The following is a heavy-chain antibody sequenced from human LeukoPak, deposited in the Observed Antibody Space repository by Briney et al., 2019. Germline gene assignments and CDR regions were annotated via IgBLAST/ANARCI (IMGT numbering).Heavy chain of an antibody. CDR1: GFTFSSYS. J-gene: IGHJ4*02. V-gene: IGHV3-21*01. CDR3: ARVVVVPAATDYFDY. CDR2: ISSSSSYI. Sequence: GGSLRLSCAASGFTFSSYSMNWVRQAPGKGLEWVSSISSSSSYIYYADSVKGRFTISRDNAKNSLYLQMNSLRAEDTAVYYCARVVVVPAATDYFDYWGQGTLVTVSS. D-gene: IGHD2-2*01.